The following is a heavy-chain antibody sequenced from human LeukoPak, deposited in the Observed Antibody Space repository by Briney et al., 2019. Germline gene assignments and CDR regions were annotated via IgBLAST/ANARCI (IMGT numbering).Heavy chain of an antibody. V-gene: IGHV3-23*01. CDR2: ISGSGGST. Sequence: GGSLRLSCAASGFTFDNYAMSWVRQAPGNGLEWVSAISGSGGSTYYADSVKGRFTISRDNSKNTLYLQMNSLRAEDTAVYYCAKGGYCSGGSCQHDAFDIWGQGTMVTVSS. CDR3: AKGGYCSGGSCQHDAFDI. D-gene: IGHD2-15*01. J-gene: IGHJ3*02. CDR1: GFTFDNYA.